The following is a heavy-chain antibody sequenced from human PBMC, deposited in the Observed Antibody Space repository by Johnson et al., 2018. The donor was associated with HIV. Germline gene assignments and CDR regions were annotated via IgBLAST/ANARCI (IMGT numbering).Heavy chain of an antibody. Sequence: VQLVETGGGLIQPGGSLRLSCAVSGFTFSNFAMHWVRQAPGKGLEYVSAISSNGIGTHYANSVDGRFTISRENAKNSLYLQMNSLRAGDTAVYYCAKGFDSGSYWEGDAFDIWGQGTMVTVSS. J-gene: IGHJ3*02. CDR3: AKGFDSGSYWEGDAFDI. V-gene: IGHV3-64*01. CDR1: GFTFSNFA. D-gene: IGHD1-26*01. CDR2: ISSNGIGT.